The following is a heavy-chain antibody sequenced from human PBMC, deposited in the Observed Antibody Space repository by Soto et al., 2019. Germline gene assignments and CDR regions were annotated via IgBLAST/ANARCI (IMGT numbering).Heavy chain of an antibody. CDR3: ARGGGHTYGRLPGVY. CDR2: VKQDGSEK. Sequence: EVQLVESGGGLVQPGGSLRLSCAASGFTFGTYWMTWVRQAPGKGLEWVAHVKQDGSEKYNVDSVKGRFTISRDNAKNSLYLQMNSLRAEDTAVYYCARGGGHTYGRLPGVYWGQGILVTVSS. J-gene: IGHJ4*02. V-gene: IGHV3-7*05. CDR1: GFTFGTYW. D-gene: IGHD5-18*01.